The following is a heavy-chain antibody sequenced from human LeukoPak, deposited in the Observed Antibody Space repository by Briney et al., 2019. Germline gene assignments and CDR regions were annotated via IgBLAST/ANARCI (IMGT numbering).Heavy chain of an antibody. V-gene: IGHV1-69*04. CDR3: ARVGGQEGDY. D-gene: IGHD3-16*01. J-gene: IGHJ4*02. CDR2: IIPILGIA. Sequence: GASVKVSCKASGYTFSDFYVHWVRQAPGQGLEWMGRIIPILGIANYAQKFQGRVTITANKSTSTAYMELSSLRSEDTAVYYCARVGGQEGDYWGQGTLVTVSS. CDR1: GYTFSDFY.